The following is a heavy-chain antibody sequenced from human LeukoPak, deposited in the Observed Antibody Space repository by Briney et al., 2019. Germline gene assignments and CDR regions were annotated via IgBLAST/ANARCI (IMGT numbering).Heavy chain of an antibody. CDR1: GFTFSSYW. CDR3: ARVSRDYYYYYGMDV. V-gene: IGHV3-7*01. Sequence: PGGSLRLSCAASGFTFSSYWMSWVRQAPGKGLEWVANIKQDGSERYYVDSVKGRFTISRDNAKNSLYLQMNSLRAEDTAVYYCARVSRDYYYYYGMDVWDQGTTVTVSS. J-gene: IGHJ6*02. CDR2: IKQDGSER.